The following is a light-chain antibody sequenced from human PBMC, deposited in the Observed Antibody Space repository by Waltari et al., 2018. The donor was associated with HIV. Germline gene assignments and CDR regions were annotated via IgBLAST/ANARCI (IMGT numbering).Light chain of an antibody. Sequence: DIVMTQSPDSLAASLGERATINCKSSQSVLYSSSNDNYLAWFQQKPGQRPVLLISGASTREYGVPDRFSGSGSGTDFTFTISSLQAEDVAIYYCQQYYSSPLTFGAGTKVEIK. CDR2: GAS. CDR1: QSVLYSSSNDNY. V-gene: IGKV4-1*01. CDR3: QQYYSSPLT. J-gene: IGKJ4*01.